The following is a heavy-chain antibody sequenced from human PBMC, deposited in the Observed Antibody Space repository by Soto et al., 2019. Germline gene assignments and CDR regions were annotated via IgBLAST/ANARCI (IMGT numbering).Heavy chain of an antibody. CDR2: ISGRDDTT. CDR1: GFILRSYA. Sequence: ESGGGSVQPGGSLRLSCAASGFILRSYAMSWVRQAPGKGLEWVSTISGRDDTTYYADSVKGRFTISRDNSKNTLFLQMNSLRAEDTAVYYCARVSPYYDFWSGYKGTFDPWGQGTLVTVSS. J-gene: IGHJ5*02. D-gene: IGHD3-3*01. CDR3: ARVSPYYDFWSGYKGTFDP. V-gene: IGHV3-23*01.